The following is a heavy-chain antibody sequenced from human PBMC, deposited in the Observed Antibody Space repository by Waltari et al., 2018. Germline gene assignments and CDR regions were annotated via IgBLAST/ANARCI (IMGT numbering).Heavy chain of an antibody. CDR2: INRDGSST. Sequence: EVQLVESGGGLVQPGGSLRLSCAASGFTFSSYWMHWVRQAPGKGLVWVSRINRDGSSTSYADSVKGRFTISRDNAKNTLYLQMNSLRAEDTAVYYCARNGQLRKYFQHWGQGTLVTVSS. V-gene: IGHV3-74*01. J-gene: IGHJ1*01. CDR3: ARNGQLRKYFQH. D-gene: IGHD6-13*01. CDR1: GFTFSSYW.